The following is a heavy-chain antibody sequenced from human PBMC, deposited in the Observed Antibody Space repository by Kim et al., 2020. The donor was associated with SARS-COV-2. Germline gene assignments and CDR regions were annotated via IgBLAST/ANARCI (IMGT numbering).Heavy chain of an antibody. Sequence: YNPSLKSRVTISVDTSKNQFSLKLSSVTAADTAVYYCARAAAGQDAFDIWGQGTMVTVSS. J-gene: IGHJ3*02. CDR3: ARAAAGQDAFDI. D-gene: IGHD6-13*01. V-gene: IGHV4-34*01.